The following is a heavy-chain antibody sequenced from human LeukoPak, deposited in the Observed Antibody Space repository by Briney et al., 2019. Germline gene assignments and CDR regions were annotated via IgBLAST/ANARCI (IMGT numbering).Heavy chain of an antibody. V-gene: IGHV3-30-3*01. D-gene: IGHD2-2*01. CDR2: ISYDGSNK. CDR1: GFTFSSYA. Sequence: GRSLRLSCAASGFTFSSYAMHWVRQAPGKGPEWVAVISYDGSNKYYADSVKGRFTISRDNSKNTLYLQMNSLRAEDTAVYYCARESNAYCSSTSCLDYFDYWGQGTLVTVSS. CDR3: ARESNAYCSSTSCLDYFDY. J-gene: IGHJ4*02.